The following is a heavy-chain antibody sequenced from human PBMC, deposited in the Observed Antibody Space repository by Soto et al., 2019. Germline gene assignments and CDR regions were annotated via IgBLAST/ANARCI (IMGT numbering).Heavy chain of an antibody. J-gene: IGHJ3*02. CDR1: GYTFTSSD. V-gene: IGHV1-8*01. CDR2: MNPNSGNT. Sequence: ASVKVSCKASGYTFTSSDINWVRQATGQGLEWMGWMNPNSGNTGYAQKFQGRVTMTRNTSISTAYMELSSLRSEDTAVYYCARRRWSVSNAFDIWGQGTMVTVSS. D-gene: IGHD2-15*01. CDR3: ARRRWSVSNAFDI.